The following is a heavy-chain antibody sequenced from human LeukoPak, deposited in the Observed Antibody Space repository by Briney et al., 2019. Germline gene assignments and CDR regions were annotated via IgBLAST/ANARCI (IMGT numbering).Heavy chain of an antibody. CDR3: SYSSGADDY. J-gene: IGHJ4*02. CDR1: GDRVSSNSAG. Sequence: SQTLSLTCAISGDRVSSNSAGWSWSRQSPSRGLEWLGRTYYRCKWYNDYAVSVKSLITINPDSTKNQFSLQLNSVTPEDTAVYYCSYSSGADDYWGQGTLVTVSS. V-gene: IGHV6-1*01. D-gene: IGHD6-19*01. CDR2: TYYRCKWYN.